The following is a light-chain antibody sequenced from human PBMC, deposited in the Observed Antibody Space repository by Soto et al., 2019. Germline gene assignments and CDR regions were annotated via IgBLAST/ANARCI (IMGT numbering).Light chain of an antibody. J-gene: IGLJ2*01. CDR3: QTWGSGIPVV. CDR1: GGHSSYA. V-gene: IGLV4-69*01. Sequence: QLVLTQSPSASASLGASVKLTCTLSGGHSSYAIAWHQQQPGKGPRYLMKLDSDGSHNKGDGIPDRFSGSSSGAERYLTISSLQSEDDADYYCQTWGSGIPVVFGGGTKLTVL. CDR2: LDSDGSH.